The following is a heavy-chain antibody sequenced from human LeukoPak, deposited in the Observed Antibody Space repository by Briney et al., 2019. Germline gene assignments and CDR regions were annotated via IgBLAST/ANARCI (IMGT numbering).Heavy chain of an antibody. Sequence: GGSLRLSCAASGFTVSTDNMSWVRQVPGKGLEWVSVGYSGNDGTNYADSVRGRFTISRDDSKNMVYLQMNNLRLEDAAVYYCTERSRGYYDYWGQGTLVTVSS. CDR3: TERSRGYYDY. CDR1: GFTVSTDN. J-gene: IGHJ4*02. CDR2: GYSGNDGT. D-gene: IGHD3-10*01. V-gene: IGHV3-66*02.